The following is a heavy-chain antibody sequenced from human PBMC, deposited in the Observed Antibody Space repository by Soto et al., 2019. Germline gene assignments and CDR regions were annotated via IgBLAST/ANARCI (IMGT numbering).Heavy chain of an antibody. J-gene: IGHJ6*02. D-gene: IGHD3-16*01. V-gene: IGHV3-23*01. CDR3: EKDRGGYNYYYGLEV. CDR2: IGYTGRNT. Sequence: GGSLRLSCGASGFTFSSYAMSWVRQAPGKGLEWVSAIGYTGRNTYYADSVKGRFTISRDNSENTLFLQMSSLRAEDTAVYYCEKDRGGYNYYYGLEVWGQGTTVTVSS. CDR1: GFTFSSYA.